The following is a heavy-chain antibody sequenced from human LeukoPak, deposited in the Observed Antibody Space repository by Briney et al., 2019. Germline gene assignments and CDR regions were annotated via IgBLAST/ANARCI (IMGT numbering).Heavy chain of an antibody. V-gene: IGHV1-18*01. Sequence: GASVKVSCKASVYTFTSYGISWVRQAPGQGREWMGWISPYNGNTNYAQKVQGRVTMTTDTSTSTAYMELRSLRSDDTAVYYCARAGTTVAGTRYFQHWGQGTLVTVS. D-gene: IGHD6-19*01. CDR2: ISPYNGNT. J-gene: IGHJ1*01. CDR3: ARAGTTVAGTRYFQH. CDR1: VYTFTSYG.